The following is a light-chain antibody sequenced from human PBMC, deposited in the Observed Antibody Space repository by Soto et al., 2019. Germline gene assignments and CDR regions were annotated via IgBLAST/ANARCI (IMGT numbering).Light chain of an antibody. J-gene: IGKJ1*01. CDR1: QNIGDL. V-gene: IGKV1-5*03. CDR3: QHYSAFSVT. CDR2: KAS. Sequence: DIQMTPSPSTLSASVEDRVAITCRASQNIGDLLAWYQQKPGEAPKLLIYKASYLESGVPSRFSGSGSGTEFTLTLSSLQPGDLATYYCQHYSAFSVTFGQGTKVEIK.